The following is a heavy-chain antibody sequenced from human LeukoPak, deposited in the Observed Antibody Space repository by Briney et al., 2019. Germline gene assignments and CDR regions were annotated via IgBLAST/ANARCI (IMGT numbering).Heavy chain of an antibody. CDR3: AQDRGSSRPPEYFQH. CDR2: ISGSGGST. J-gene: IGHJ1*01. V-gene: IGHV3-23*01. D-gene: IGHD6-13*01. CDR1: GFTFSSYA. Sequence: GGSLRLSCAASGFTFSSYAMNWVRQAPGKGLEWVSGISGSGGSTFYADSVKGRLTISRDNSKNTLYLQMSSLRAEDTAVYYCAQDRGSSRPPEYFQHWGQGTLVTVSS.